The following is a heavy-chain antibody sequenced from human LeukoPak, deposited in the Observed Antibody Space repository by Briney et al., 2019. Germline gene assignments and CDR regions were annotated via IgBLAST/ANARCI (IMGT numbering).Heavy chain of an antibody. D-gene: IGHD3-10*01. J-gene: IGHJ4*02. Sequence: GGSLRLSCAASGFTFSSYAMSWVRQAPGKGLEWVANIKQDGSEKYYVDSVTGRFTISRDNAKNSLYLQMNSLRAEDTAVYYCARWATSYDFWGQGTLVTASS. CDR3: ARWATSYDF. CDR1: GFTFSSYA. CDR2: IKQDGSEK. V-gene: IGHV3-7*01.